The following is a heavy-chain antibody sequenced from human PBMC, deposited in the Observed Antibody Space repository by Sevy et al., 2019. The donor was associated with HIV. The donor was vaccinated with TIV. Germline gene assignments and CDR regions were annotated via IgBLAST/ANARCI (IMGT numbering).Heavy chain of an antibody. D-gene: IGHD3-16*01. CDR2: IYYSGST. CDR1: GGSISSYY. J-gene: IGHJ4*02. Sequence: PSETLSLTCTVSGGSISSYYWSWIRQPPGKGLEWIGNIYYSGSTNYNPSLRSRVTISVDTSKNQFSLKLSSVTAADTAVYYCATEGRYGYGAFDYWGQGTLVTVSS. V-gene: IGHV4-59*01. CDR3: ATEGRYGYGAFDY.